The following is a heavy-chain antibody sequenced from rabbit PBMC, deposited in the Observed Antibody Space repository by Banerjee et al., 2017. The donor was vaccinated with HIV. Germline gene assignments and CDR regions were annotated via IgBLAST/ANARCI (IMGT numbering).Heavy chain of an antibody. CDR1: GFDFSSGYD. Sequence: QSLVESGGGLVQPEGSLTLTCKASGFDFSSGYDMCWVRQAPGKGLELIGCINTGSGWTWYASWAKGRFTISLDNAQNTVFLQLNSLTAADTATWFCVRHRWVETTWSRGFDLWGPGTLVTVS. CDR3: VRHRWVETTWSRGFDL. J-gene: IGHJ4*01. CDR2: INTGSGWT. D-gene: IGHD2-1*01. V-gene: IGHV1S43*01.